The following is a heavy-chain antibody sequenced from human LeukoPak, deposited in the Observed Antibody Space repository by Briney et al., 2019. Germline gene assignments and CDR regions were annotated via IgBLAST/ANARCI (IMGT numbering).Heavy chain of an antibody. CDR3: ARGRNYYDSSGYYSPNFDY. V-gene: IGHV4-59*01. D-gene: IGHD3-22*01. Sequence: PSETLSLTCTVSGGSISSYYWSWIRQPPGKGLEWIGYIYYSGSTNYNPSLKSRVTISVDTSKNQFSLKLSSVTAADTAVYYCARGRNYYDSSGYYSPNFDYWGQGTLVTVSS. CDR2: IYYSGST. CDR1: GGSISSYY. J-gene: IGHJ4*02.